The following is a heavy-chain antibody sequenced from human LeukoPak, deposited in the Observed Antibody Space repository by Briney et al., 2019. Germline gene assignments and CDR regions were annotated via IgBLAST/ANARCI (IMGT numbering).Heavy chain of an antibody. J-gene: IGHJ3*02. D-gene: IGHD3-22*01. CDR2: IYTSGST. CDR3: ARHSPLFYYDSSGYYYVDAFDI. Sequence: SETLSLTCTVSGGSISSYYWSWIRQPPGKGLEWIGYIYTSGSTNYNPSLKSRVTISVDTSKNQFSLKLSSVTAADTAVYYCARHSPLFYYDSSGYYYVDAFDIWGQGTMVTVSS. CDR1: GGSISSYY. V-gene: IGHV4-4*09.